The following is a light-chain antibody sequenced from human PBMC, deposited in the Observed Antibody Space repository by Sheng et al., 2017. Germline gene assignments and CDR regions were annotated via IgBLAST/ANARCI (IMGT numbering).Light chain of an antibody. CDR3: QSYDSSLSAVV. J-gene: IGLJ2*01. CDR1: SSNIGAGYD. Sequence: QSVLTQPPSVSGAPGQRVTISCTGSSSNIGAGYDVHWYQQLPGTAPKLFIYTNSNRPSGVPDRFSGSKSGTSASLAITGLQAEDEADYYCQSYDSSLSAVVFGGGTKLTVL. CDR2: TNS. V-gene: IGLV1-40*01.